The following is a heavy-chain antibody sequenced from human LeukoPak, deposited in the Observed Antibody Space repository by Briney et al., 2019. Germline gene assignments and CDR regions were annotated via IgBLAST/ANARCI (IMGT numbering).Heavy chain of an antibody. D-gene: IGHD2-2*01. CDR3: ARIESTWPFDY. V-gene: IGHV3-48*03. CDR1: GLTFRRYE. Sequence: GGSLRLSCVVSGLTFRRYERNWVRQAPGKGLEWVAYISSGGSSTYYAASVKGRFIISTDDAKNALYLQMNRLRVEDTAIYYCARIESTWPFDYWGEGTLVRVSA. CDR2: ISSGGSST. J-gene: IGHJ4*02.